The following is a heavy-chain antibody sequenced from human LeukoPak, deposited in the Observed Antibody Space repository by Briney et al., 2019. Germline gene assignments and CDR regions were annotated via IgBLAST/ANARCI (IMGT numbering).Heavy chain of an antibody. V-gene: IGHV4-61*01. Sequence: SETLSLTCTVSGGSISSSSYYWSWIRQPPGKGLEWIGYIYYSGSTNYNPSLKSRVTISVDTSKNQFSLKLSSVTAADTAVYYCARVHSGRTQFDPWGQGTLVTVSS. CDR3: ARVHSGRTQFDP. CDR1: GGSISSSSYY. J-gene: IGHJ5*02. D-gene: IGHD1-26*01. CDR2: IYYSGST.